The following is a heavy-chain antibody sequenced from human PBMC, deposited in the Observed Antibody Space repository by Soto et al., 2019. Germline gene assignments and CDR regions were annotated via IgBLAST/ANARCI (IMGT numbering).Heavy chain of an antibody. J-gene: IGHJ6*01. CDR1: GYTFTSYY. CDR2: INPSGGST. Sequence: ASVKVSCKASGYTFTSYYMHWVRQAPGQGLEWMGIINPSGGSTSYAQKFQGRVTMTRDTSTSTVYMELSSLRSEDTAVYYCARAREVTMVRGEKYYYSGMDVWGQGTTVTVSS. CDR3: ARAREVTMVRGEKYYYSGMDV. D-gene: IGHD3-10*01. V-gene: IGHV1-46*01.